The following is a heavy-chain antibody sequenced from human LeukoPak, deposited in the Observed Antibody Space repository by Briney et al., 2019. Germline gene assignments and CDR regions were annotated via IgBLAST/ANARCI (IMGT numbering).Heavy chain of an antibody. J-gene: IGHJ4*02. V-gene: IGHV4-4*07. CDR2: IYTSGST. CDR3: AREHQYCSGGSCPYYFDY. CDR1: GGSISSYY. D-gene: IGHD2-15*01. Sequence: SGTLSLTCTVSGGSISSYYWSWIRQPAGKGLEWIGRIYTSGSTNYNPSLKSRVTMSVDTSKNQFSLKLSSVTAADTAVYYCAREHQYCSGGSCPYYFDYWGQGTLVTVSS.